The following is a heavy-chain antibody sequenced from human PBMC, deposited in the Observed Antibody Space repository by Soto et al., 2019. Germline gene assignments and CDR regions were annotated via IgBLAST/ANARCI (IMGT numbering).Heavy chain of an antibody. V-gene: IGHV4-61*01. D-gene: IGHD2-2*02. Sequence: PSETLSLTCTVSGGSVSSDTHYWSWIRQPPGKRLEWIGFIYSSGSTNYNPSFKSRVTMSVDTSKNQFSLKLRSVIVADTAVYRCARFVRSCSGTTCYTRADVWGQGTTVTVSS. CDR3: ARFVRSCSGTTCYTRADV. J-gene: IGHJ6*02. CDR1: GGSVSSDTHY. CDR2: IYSSGST.